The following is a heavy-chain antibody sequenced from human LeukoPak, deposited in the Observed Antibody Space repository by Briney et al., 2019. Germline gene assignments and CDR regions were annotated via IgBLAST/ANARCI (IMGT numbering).Heavy chain of an antibody. D-gene: IGHD6-13*01. Sequence: PSETLSLTCTVSGGSISSSSYYWGWIRQPPGKGLEWIGSIYYSGRTYYNPSLKSRVTISVDTSKNQFSLKLRSVTAADTAVYYCARAPGYRSFLDYWGQGTLVTVSS. CDR3: ARAPGYRSFLDY. J-gene: IGHJ4*02. V-gene: IGHV4-39*07. CDR1: GGSISSSSYY. CDR2: IYYSGRT.